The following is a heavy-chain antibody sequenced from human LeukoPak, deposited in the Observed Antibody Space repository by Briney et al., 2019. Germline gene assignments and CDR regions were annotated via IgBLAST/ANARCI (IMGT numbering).Heavy chain of an antibody. CDR3: ARERGGPGYEGHFDY. V-gene: IGHV1-69*06. CDR1: GGTFSSYA. D-gene: IGHD2-2*01. Sequence: ASVKVSCKASGGTFSSYAISWVRQAPGQGLEWMGGIIPIFGTANYAQKFQGRVTITADKSTSTAYMELSSLRSEDTAVYYCARERGGPGYEGHFDYWGQGTLVTVSS. J-gene: IGHJ4*02. CDR2: IIPIFGTA.